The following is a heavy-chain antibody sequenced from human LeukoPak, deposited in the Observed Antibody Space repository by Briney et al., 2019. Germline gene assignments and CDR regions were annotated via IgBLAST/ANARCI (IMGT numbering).Heavy chain of an antibody. D-gene: IGHD1/OR15-1a*01. CDR3: ARVDRWSAGSTIDY. J-gene: IGHJ4*02. Sequence: SETRSLTCTVSGGSISSYYWSWIRQPAGKGLEWIGRMYTSGSTNYNPSLKSRVTMSVDTSKNQFSLRLSSVTAEDTAVYYCARVDRWSAGSTIDYWGQGTLVTVSS. V-gene: IGHV4-4*07. CDR2: MYTSGST. CDR1: GGSISSYY.